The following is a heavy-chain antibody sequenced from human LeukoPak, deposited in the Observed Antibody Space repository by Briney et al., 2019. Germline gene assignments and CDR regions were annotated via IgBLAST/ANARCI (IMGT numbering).Heavy chain of an antibody. CDR2: TYYKSKWYN. V-gene: IGHV6-1*01. D-gene: IGHD3-10*01. CDR1: GDSVSSNSVI. CDR3: ARDLHGSRGEFDY. J-gene: IGHJ4*02. Sequence: SQTLLLTCDISGDSVSSNSVIWNWIRQSPSRGLEWLGRTYYKSKWYNDYATSVQSRITINSDTSRNQFSLQLNSMTPEDTAVYYCARDLHGSRGEFDYWGQGTLVTVSS.